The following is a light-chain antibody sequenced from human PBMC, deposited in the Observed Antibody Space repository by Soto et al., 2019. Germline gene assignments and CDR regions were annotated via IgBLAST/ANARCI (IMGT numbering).Light chain of an antibody. CDR2: VAS. J-gene: IGKJ1*01. Sequence: AIQMTQSPLSLSASVGDRVTITCRASQGIGKDLGWYQQKPGEAPELLISVASTLESGVPSRFSGSGSGTDFPLTISSLQPEDFATYYCLQDYNYPRTFGQGTKV. V-gene: IGKV1-6*01. CDR3: LQDYNYPRT. CDR1: QGIGKD.